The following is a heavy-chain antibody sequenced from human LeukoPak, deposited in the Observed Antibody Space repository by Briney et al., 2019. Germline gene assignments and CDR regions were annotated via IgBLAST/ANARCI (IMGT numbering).Heavy chain of an antibody. D-gene: IGHD3-22*01. CDR3: ALNYYGSSGYYGTGY. V-gene: IGHV3-48*03. CDR2: ITSSGSTI. Sequence: PGGSLRLSCAASGFTFSSYEMNWVRQAPGKGLEWVSDITSSGSTIYYADSVKGRFTISRDNAKNLLYLQMNSLRAEDTAVYYCALNYYGSSGYYGTGYWGQGTLVTVSS. CDR1: GFTFSSYE. J-gene: IGHJ4*02.